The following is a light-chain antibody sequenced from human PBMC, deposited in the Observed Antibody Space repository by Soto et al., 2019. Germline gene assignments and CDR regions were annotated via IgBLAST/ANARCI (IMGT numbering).Light chain of an antibody. Sequence: QSSLTQPASVTGSPGQSITISCHGTSSDVGSYNLVSWYQQHPGKAPKLMIYEVTKRPSGVSNRFSGSKSGNTASLTISGLQAEDEADYYCCSYAGSSTLLYVFGTGTKVTVL. CDR3: CSYAGSSTLLYV. CDR1: SSDVGSYNL. V-gene: IGLV2-23*01. J-gene: IGLJ1*01. CDR2: EVT.